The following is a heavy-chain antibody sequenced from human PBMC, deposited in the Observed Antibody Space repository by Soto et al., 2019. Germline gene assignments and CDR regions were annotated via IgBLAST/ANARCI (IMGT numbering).Heavy chain of an antibody. CDR1: GYTLTGYY. D-gene: IGHD6-13*01. V-gene: IGHV1-2*04. CDR2: INPNSGGT. CDR3: ARDRPGYYYGMDV. Sequence: ASVKVSCTASGYTLTGYYMHWVRQAPGQGLEWMGWINPNSGGTNYAQKFQGWVTMTRDTSISTAYMELSRLRSDDTAVYYCARDRPGYYYGMDVWGQGTTVTVSS. J-gene: IGHJ6*02.